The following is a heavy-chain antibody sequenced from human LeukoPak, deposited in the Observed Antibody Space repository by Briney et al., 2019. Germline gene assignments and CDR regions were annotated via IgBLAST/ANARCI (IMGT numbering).Heavy chain of an antibody. D-gene: IGHD3-10*01. J-gene: IGHJ4*02. CDR1: GGSLSSYY. CDR2: IYYSGST. V-gene: IGHV4-59*01. Sequence: SETLSLTCTLSGGSLSSYYWSWIRQPPGKGLEWIGYIYYSGSTNYNPSLKSRVTISVDTSKNQFSLKLSSVTAADTAVYYCARLYGSGSYSFFDYWGQGTLVTVSS. CDR3: ARLYGSGSYSFFDY.